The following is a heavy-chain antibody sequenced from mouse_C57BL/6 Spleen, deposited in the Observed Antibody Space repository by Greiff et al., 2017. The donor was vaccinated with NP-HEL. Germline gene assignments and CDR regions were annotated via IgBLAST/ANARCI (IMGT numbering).Heavy chain of an antibody. D-gene: IGHD1-1*01. Sequence: VQLQQSGPELVKPGASVKLSCKASGYTFTSYDINWVKQRPGQGLAWIGWLYPRDGSTKSNEKFKGTAKLTVETSTNTAYMELHHLTSEDSAVSVCASGGYYGSSPWFAYWGQGTLVTVSA. CDR2: LYPRDGST. CDR1: GYTFTSYD. J-gene: IGHJ3*01. V-gene: IGHV1-85*01. CDR3: ASGGYYGSSPWFAY.